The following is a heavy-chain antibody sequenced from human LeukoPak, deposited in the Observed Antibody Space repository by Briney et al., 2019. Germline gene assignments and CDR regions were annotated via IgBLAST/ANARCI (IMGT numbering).Heavy chain of an antibody. Sequence: GGSLRLSCAASGFSVSSNYMNWVRQAPGKGLEWVSVIYGGVNTVYADSVKGRFTISRDDSKNTLYLQMNSLRAEDTAVYYCAKSPKTGFLFDYWGQGTLATVSS. D-gene: IGHD1-1*01. CDR2: IYGGVNT. V-gene: IGHV3-66*01. CDR1: GFSVSSNY. J-gene: IGHJ4*02. CDR3: AKSPKTGFLFDY.